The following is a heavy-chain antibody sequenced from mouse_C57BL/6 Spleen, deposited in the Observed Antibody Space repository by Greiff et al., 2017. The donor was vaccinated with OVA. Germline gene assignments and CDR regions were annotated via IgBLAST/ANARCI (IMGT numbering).Heavy chain of an antibody. V-gene: IGHV14-4*01. J-gene: IGHJ2*01. CDR3: TTSREDY. CDR1: GFNIKDDY. Sequence: VQLQQSGAELVRPGASVKLSCTASGFNIKDDYMHWVKQRPEQGLEWIGWIDPENGDTEYASKFQGKATITADTSSNTAYLQLSSLTSEDTAVYYCTTSREDYWGQGTTLTVSS. CDR2: IDPENGDT.